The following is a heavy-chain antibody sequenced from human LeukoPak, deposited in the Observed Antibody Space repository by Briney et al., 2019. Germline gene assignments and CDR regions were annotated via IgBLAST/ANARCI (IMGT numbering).Heavy chain of an antibody. Sequence: SQTLSLTCTVSGGSISSGGYYWSWLRQHPGKGLEWIGYIYYSGSTYYNPSLKSRVTISVDTSKNQFSLKLSSVTAADTAVYHCASAAAGGPDYWGQGTLVTVSS. D-gene: IGHD6-13*01. CDR3: ASAAAGGPDY. CDR2: IYYSGST. J-gene: IGHJ4*02. V-gene: IGHV4-31*03. CDR1: GGSISSGGYY.